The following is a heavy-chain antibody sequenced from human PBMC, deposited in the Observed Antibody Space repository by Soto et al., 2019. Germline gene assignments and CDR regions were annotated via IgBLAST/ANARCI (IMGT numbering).Heavy chain of an antibody. J-gene: IGHJ6*02. Sequence: ASLKVSCKASGGTFSSYAISWVRQSTGQGLEWMGGIIPIFGTANYAQKFQGRVTITADKSTSTASMELTSLRSEDTAVYYCARGNRPIFGVPDPPYYYGMDVWGQGTTVTVSS. D-gene: IGHD3-3*01. CDR1: GGTFSSYA. CDR3: ARGNRPIFGVPDPPYYYGMDV. CDR2: IIPIFGTA. V-gene: IGHV1-69*06.